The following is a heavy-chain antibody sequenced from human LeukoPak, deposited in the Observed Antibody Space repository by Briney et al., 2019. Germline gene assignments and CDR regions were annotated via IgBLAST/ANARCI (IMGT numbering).Heavy chain of an antibody. CDR3: ARISYTSGNDFDY. V-gene: IGHV3-48*01. D-gene: IGHD6-19*01. CDR1: GFTFSSYT. Sequence: GGSLRLSCAASGFTFSSYTMNWVRQAPGKGLEWVSYISSSSSTIYYADSVKGRFTLSRDNPKNSLYLQMDRLRAEDTAVYYCARISYTSGNDFDYWGQGTLVTVSS. J-gene: IGHJ4*02. CDR2: ISSSSSTI.